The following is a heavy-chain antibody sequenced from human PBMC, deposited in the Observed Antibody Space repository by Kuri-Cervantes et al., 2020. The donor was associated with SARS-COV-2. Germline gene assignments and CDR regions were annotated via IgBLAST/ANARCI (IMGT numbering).Heavy chain of an antibody. CDR2: TYSGGNA. CDR3: AKLGSRRHYED. Sequence: LSLTCAVSGFTVSRNYMNWVRQAPGKGLEWVSVTYSGGNAYYADSVKGRFTISTDDSKNTLYLQMNSLRAEDTAVYYCAKLGSRRHYEDWGQGTLVTVSS. J-gene: IGHJ4*02. CDR1: GFTVSRNY. D-gene: IGHD4-17*01. V-gene: IGHV3-53*01.